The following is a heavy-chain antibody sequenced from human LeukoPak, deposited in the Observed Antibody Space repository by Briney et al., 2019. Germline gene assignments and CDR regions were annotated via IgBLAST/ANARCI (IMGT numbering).Heavy chain of an antibody. Sequence: QSGGSLRLSCAASGFTFSSYSMTWVRQAPGKGLEWVSSISSSSSYIYYADSVKGRFTISRDNANNSLYLQMNSLRAEDTAVYYCASHLGATGYFDYWGQGTLVTVSS. V-gene: IGHV3-21*01. CDR2: ISSSSSYI. D-gene: IGHD1-26*01. CDR3: ASHLGATGYFDY. CDR1: GFTFSSYS. J-gene: IGHJ4*02.